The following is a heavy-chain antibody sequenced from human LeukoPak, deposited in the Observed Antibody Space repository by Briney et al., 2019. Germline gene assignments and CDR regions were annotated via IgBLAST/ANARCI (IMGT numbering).Heavy chain of an antibody. J-gene: IGHJ5*02. CDR3: ARSGYYDSSAYHPGWFDP. Sequence: GTSVKLSFKASGFTFTSSAMQWVRQARGQRLEWIGWIVVGSGNTNYAQKFQERVTITSDMSTSTAYMELSSLRSEDTAVYYCARSGYYDSSAYHPGWFDPWGQGTLVTVSS. V-gene: IGHV1-58*02. D-gene: IGHD3-22*01. CDR1: GFTFTSSA. CDR2: IVVGSGNT.